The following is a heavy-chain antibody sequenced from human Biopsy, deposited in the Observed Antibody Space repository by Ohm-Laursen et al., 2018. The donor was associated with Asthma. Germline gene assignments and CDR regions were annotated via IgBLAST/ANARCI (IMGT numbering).Heavy chain of an antibody. CDR3: ARPYYDSSGYYYENLSFDY. CDR1: GYTFTSYA. J-gene: IGHJ4*02. CDR2: INAGNGNT. V-gene: IGHV1-3*01. Sequence: ASVKVSCKISGYTFTSYAMHWVRQAPGQRLEWMGWINAGNGNTKYSQKFQGRVTITRDTSASTAYMELSSLRSEDTAVYYCARPYYDSSGYYYENLSFDYWGQGTLVTVSS. D-gene: IGHD3-22*01.